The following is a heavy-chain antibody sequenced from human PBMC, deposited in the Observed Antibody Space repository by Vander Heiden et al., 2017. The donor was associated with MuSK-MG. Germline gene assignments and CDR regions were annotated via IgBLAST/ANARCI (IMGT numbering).Heavy chain of an antibody. CDR3: ARDRYGDYAFDS. V-gene: IGHV3-21*01. D-gene: IGHD4-17*01. CDR2: INSSSSYI. CDR1: GFTFSSYR. J-gene: IGHJ4*02. Sequence: EVELVESGGGLVKPGGSLRLSCAASGFTFSSYRMHWVRQAPGKGLEWVSSINSSSSYIYYADSVKGRFTISRDNAENSLSLQMSGLRAEDTAVYYCARDRYGDYAFDSWGQGTLVTVSS.